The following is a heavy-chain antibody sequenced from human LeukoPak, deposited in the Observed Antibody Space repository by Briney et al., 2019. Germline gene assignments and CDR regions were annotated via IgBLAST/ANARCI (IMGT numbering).Heavy chain of an antibody. D-gene: IGHD4-23*01. CDR1: GFTFSNYA. CDR2: ITNSGGNT. Sequence: PGGSLRLSCAASGFTFSNYAMSWVRQAPGKGLEWVSAITNSGGNTYYADSVKGRFTISRDNSKNTLYLQMNSLRAEDTAVYYCAKPDTVITMYFDYWGQGTLVTVSS. V-gene: IGHV3-23*01. J-gene: IGHJ4*02. CDR3: AKPDTVITMYFDY.